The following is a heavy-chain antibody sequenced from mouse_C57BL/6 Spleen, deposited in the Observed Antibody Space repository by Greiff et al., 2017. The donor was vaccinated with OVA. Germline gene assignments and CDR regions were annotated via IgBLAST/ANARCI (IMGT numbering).Heavy chain of an antibody. CDR3: ARFLGRSWFAY. Sequence: QVQLQQPGAELVMPGASVKLSCKASGYTFTSYWMHWVKQRPGQGLEWIGEIDPSDSYTNYNQKFKGKSTLTVDKSSSTAYMQLSSLTSEDSAVYYCARFLGRSWFAYWGQGTLVTVSA. V-gene: IGHV1-69*01. CDR1: GYTFTSYW. J-gene: IGHJ3*01. D-gene: IGHD4-1*01. CDR2: IDPSDSYT.